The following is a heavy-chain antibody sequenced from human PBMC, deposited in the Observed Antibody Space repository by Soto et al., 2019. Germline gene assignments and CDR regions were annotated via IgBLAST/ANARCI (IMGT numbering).Heavy chain of an antibody. V-gene: IGHV4-4*02. Sequence: SETLSLTCAVSGGSISSSNWWSWVRQPPGKGLEWIGEIYHSGSTNYNPSLKSRVTISVDKSKNQFSLKLSSVTAADTAVYYCARDLIGYSGYVGVGWGQGTLVTVSS. J-gene: IGHJ4*02. CDR1: GGSISSSNW. CDR2: IYHSGST. D-gene: IGHD5-12*01. CDR3: ARDLIGYSGYVGVG.